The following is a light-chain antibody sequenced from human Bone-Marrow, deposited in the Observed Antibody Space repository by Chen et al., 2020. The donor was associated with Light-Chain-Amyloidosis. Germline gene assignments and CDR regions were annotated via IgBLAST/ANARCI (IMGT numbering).Light chain of an antibody. CDR2: HNG. J-gene: IGLJ1*01. CDR1: SSNIKTGYD. CDR3: QSSDSSPSGFYV. V-gene: IGLV1-40*01. Sequence: QAVLTQPPSVSGAPGQWVTISRTGSSSNIKTGYDVHWYQQHPGTAPKLLIYHNGNRPSGVPDRLSGSKSGTSASLAITGLQAEDEADYYCQSSDSSPSGFYVFGTGTTVTVL.